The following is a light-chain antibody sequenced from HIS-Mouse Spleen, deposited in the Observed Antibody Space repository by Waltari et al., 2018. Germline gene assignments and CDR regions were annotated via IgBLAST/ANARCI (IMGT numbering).Light chain of an antibody. V-gene: IGKV1-9*01. CDR2: AAS. Sequence: DIQLTQSPSFLSVSVGDRVTITCRASQGISSYLVWTQQKPGTAPKLLIYAASTFQSGVPSRFSGRRAVPEFTLTISSLQPEYFATSYCQQLNSYPPTFGQATTVEIK. J-gene: IGKJ1*01. CDR1: QGISSY. CDR3: QQLNSYPPT.